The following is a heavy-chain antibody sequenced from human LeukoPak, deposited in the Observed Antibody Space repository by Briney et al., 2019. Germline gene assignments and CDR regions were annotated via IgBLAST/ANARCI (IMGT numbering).Heavy chain of an antibody. V-gene: IGHV3-21*01. Sequence: PGGSLRLSCAASGFTFSDYNMNWVRQAPGKGLEWVSSISSSSSYIYYADSVKGRFTISRDNAKNSLYLQMNSLRAEDTAVYYCARDQRGYSYGPGGYWGQGTLVTVSS. CDR3: ARDQRGYSYGPGGY. J-gene: IGHJ4*02. CDR2: ISSSSSYI. D-gene: IGHD5-18*01. CDR1: GFTFSDYN.